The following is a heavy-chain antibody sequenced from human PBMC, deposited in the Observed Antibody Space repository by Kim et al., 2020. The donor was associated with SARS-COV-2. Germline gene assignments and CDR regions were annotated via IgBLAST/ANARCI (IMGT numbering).Heavy chain of an antibody. Sequence: VTGRFTISRDKSKNTLYLQMNSLRAEDTAVYYCARDLSPTAYYYYYGMDVRGQGTTVTVSS. V-gene: IGHV3-66*01. D-gene: IGHD2-21*02. J-gene: IGHJ6*02. CDR3: ARDLSPTAYYYYYGMDV.